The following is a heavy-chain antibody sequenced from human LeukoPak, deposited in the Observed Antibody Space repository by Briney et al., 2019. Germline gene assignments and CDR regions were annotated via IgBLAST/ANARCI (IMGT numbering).Heavy chain of an antibody. D-gene: IGHD3-22*01. CDR2: ISYDGSNK. J-gene: IGHJ3*02. Sequence: GGSLRLSCAASGFTFSSYGMHWVRQAPGKGLEWVAVISYDGSNKFYADSVKGRFTISRDNSKNTLYLQMNSLRAEDTAVYYCARQYDSSGYSAFDIWGQGTMVTASS. CDR3: ARQYDSSGYSAFDI. V-gene: IGHV3-30*03. CDR1: GFTFSSYG.